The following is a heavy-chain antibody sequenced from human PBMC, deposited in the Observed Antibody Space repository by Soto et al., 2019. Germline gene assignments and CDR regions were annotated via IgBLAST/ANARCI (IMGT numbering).Heavy chain of an antibody. CDR1: GGPFGGYY. CDR2: INHSGTT. V-gene: IGHV4-34*01. J-gene: IGHJ4*02. D-gene: IGHD3-16*02. Sequence: QVQLQQWGAGLLKPSETLSLTCGVYGGPFGGYYWSWIRQAPGKGLEWIWEINHSGTTNYNPSLKSRVTISVETSKKQFSLRLSSVTAADTAVYFCARVEWRTDYVWGSYPFEYWGQGALVTVSS. CDR3: ARVEWRTDYVWGSYPFEY.